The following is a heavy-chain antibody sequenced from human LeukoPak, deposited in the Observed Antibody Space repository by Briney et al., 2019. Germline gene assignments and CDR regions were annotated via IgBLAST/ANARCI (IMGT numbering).Heavy chain of an antibody. V-gene: IGHV1-8*01. D-gene: IGHD2-2*01. CDR1: GYTFTSYD. CDR2: MNPNSGNT. Sequence: ASVKVSCKASGYTFTSYDINWVRQATGQGLEWMGWMNPNSGNTGYAQKFQGRVTMTRNTSISTAYMELSSLRSEDTAVYSCARDRLGYCSSTSCPSHAFDIWGQGTMVTVSS. J-gene: IGHJ3*02. CDR3: ARDRLGYCSSTSCPSHAFDI.